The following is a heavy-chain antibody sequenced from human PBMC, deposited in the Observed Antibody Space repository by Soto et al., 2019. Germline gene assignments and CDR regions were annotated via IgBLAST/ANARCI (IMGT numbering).Heavy chain of an antibody. V-gene: IGHV3-72*01. CDR2: SRNKASKYST. CDR1: GFTLSDHY. Sequence: EVQLVESGGGLVQPGGSLRLSCAASGFTLSDHYMDWVRQAPGKGLEWIGRSRNKASKYSTEYAASVRGRFTISRDESDNSLYLQMNSLSTDDTAVYYCARPHDDCWSGAYFDYWGQGNLVTVSS. D-gene: IGHD2-8*02. CDR3: ARPHDDCWSGAYFDY. J-gene: IGHJ4*02.